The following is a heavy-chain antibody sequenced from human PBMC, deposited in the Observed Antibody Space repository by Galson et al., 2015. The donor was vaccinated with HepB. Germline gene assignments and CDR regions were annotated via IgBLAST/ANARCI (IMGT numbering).Heavy chain of an antibody. J-gene: IGHJ4*02. D-gene: IGHD6-13*01. Sequence: SLRLSCAASGFTFSSYGMHWVRQAPGKGLEWVAVISYDGSNKYYADSVKGRFTISSDNSKNMLYLQMNSLRAEDTAVYYCAKSPGIADKTGGDYWGQGTLVTVSS. V-gene: IGHV3-30*18. CDR3: AKSPGIADKTGGDY. CDR2: ISYDGSNK. CDR1: GFTFSSYG.